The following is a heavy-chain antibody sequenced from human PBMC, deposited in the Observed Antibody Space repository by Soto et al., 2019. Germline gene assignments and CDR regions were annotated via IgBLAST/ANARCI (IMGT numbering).Heavy chain of an antibody. J-gene: IGHJ6*02. CDR1: GGTFSSYA. D-gene: IGHD4-17*01. CDR3: ASLPVTTRGYYYYYGMDV. CDR2: IIPIFGTA. V-gene: IGHV1-69*13. Sequence: SVKVSCKASGGTFSSYAISWVRQAPGQGLEWMGGIIPIFGTANYAQKFQGRVTITADESTSTAYMELSSLRSEDTAVCYCASLPVTTRGYYYYYGMDVWGQGTTVTVSS.